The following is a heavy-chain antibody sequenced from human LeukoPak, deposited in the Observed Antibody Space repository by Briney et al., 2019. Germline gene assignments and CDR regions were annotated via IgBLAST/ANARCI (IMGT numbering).Heavy chain of an antibody. J-gene: IGHJ6*03. CDR2: INPNGGDT. CDR1: GGTFSSYA. CDR3: ARTLQGGYVSAMDV. Sequence: GSSVKVSCKASGGTFSSYAISWVRQAPGQGLEWMGWINPNGGDTNYAQNFQGRVTMTRDTSISTAYMELSRLRSDDTAIYYCARTLQGGYVSAMDVWGKGTTVTVSS. D-gene: IGHD3-10*02. V-gene: IGHV1-2*02.